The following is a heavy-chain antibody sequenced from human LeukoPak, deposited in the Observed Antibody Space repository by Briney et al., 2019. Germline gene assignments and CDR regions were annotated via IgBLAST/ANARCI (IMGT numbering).Heavy chain of an antibody. D-gene: IGHD4-11*01. CDR2: MNPNSGNT. Sequence: ASVTVSCKASGYTFTSYDINWVRQAAGQGLEWMGWMNPNSGNTGYAQKFQGRVTITRNTSISTAYMELSSLRSEDTAVYYCARGLTRSPTQYYFDYWGQGTLVTVSS. CDR3: ARGLTRSPTQYYFDY. CDR1: GYTFTSYD. J-gene: IGHJ4*02. V-gene: IGHV1-8*03.